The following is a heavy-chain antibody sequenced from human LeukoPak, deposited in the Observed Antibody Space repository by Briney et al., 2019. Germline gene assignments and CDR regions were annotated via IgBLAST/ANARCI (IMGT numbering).Heavy chain of an antibody. CDR3: ARGLGLRYFDWSKNWFDP. D-gene: IGHD3-9*01. CDR1: GGSFSGYY. CDR2: INHSGST. J-gene: IGHJ5*02. Sequence: SETLSLTCAVYGGSFSGYYWSWIRQPPGKGLEWIGEINHSGSTNYNPSLKGRVTISVDTSKNQFSLKLSSVTAADTAVYYCARGLGLRYFDWSKNWFDPWGQGTLVTVSS. V-gene: IGHV4-34*01.